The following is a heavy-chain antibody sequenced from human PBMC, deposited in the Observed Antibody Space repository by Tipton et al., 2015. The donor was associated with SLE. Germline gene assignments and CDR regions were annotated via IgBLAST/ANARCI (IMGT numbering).Heavy chain of an antibody. CDR1: GYSISSGYY. CDR3: ARADIAVAGTFDH. CDR2: MYHSGST. Sequence: TLSLTCAVSGYSISSGYYWGWIRQPPGKGLEWIGSMYHSGSTNYNPSLKSRVTISVDTSKNQFSLKLSSVTAADTAVYFCARADIAVAGTFDHWGQGTLVTVSS. J-gene: IGHJ4*02. D-gene: IGHD6-19*01. V-gene: IGHV4-38-2*01.